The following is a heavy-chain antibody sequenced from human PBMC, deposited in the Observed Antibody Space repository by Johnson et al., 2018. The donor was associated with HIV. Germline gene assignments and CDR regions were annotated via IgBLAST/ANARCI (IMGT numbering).Heavy chain of an antibody. D-gene: IGHD1-26*01. CDR2: ISYDGSNK. CDR1: GFTFNNYP. CDR3: AIIPPGGAGKGADAFDI. Sequence: QVQLVESGVGVVQPGRSLRLSCAASGFTFNNYPMHWVRQAPGKGLEWVAVISYDGSNKYYGDSVKGRFTISRDNSKNTLYLQMNSLRAEDTAVYYCAIIPPGGAGKGADAFDIWGQGTLVTVSS. J-gene: IGHJ3*02. V-gene: IGHV3-30*14.